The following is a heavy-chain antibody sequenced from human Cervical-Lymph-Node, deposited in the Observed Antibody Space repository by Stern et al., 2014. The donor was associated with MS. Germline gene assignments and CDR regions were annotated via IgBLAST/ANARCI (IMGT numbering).Heavy chain of an antibody. V-gene: IGHV1-18*01. D-gene: IGHD1-26*01. CDR2: ISGYNGNT. CDR3: VREGGTYSAGWFDP. CDR1: GYIFTSYG. J-gene: IGHJ5*02. Sequence: QVQLVQSGAEVKKPGAPVKVSCKASGYIFTSYGISWVRQAPGQGLEWMGWISGYNGNTNYAQKFQGRVTMTTYTSTSTAYMELRSLRSDDTAVYYCVREGGTYSAGWFDPWGQGTLVTVSS.